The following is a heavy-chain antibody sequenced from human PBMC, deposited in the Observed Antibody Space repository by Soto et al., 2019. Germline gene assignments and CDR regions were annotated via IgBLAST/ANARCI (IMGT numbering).Heavy chain of an antibody. CDR3: AREGRMPPAGRCEY. D-gene: IGHD6-13*01. CDR1: GGSISSGGYY. J-gene: IGHJ4*02. V-gene: IGHV4-31*03. Sequence: SETLSLTCTVSGGSISSGGYYWSWIRHVPGKGLEWIGYIYYSVSTYYNPSLKSRVAMSVDTSKNQFSLKMRSVTAADTAIYYCAREGRMPPAGRCEYWGQGTMVNVSA. CDR2: IYYSVST.